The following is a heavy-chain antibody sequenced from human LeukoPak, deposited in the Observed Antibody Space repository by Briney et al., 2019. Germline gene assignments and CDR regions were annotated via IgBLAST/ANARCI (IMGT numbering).Heavy chain of an antibody. CDR2: IYSSGAT. V-gene: IGHV4-61*02. D-gene: IGHD3-22*01. J-gene: IGHJ3*02. CDR3: ARDALYYYDSSGYYGAFDI. CDR1: GASISGGNYH. Sequence: PSQTLSLTCSVSGASISGGNYHWSWIRQPAGKGLEWIGRIYSSGATNYNPSFKRRATISEDTSKNQFSLKLSSVTAADTAVYYCARDALYYYDSSGYYGAFDIWGQGTMVTVSS.